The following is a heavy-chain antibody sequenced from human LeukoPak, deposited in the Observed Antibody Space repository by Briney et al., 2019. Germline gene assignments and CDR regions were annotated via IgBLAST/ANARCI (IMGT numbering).Heavy chain of an antibody. CDR1: GFTFDDYV. CDR2: ISRDSANI. V-gene: IGHV3-9*01. Sequence: GGSLRFSCAASGFTFDDYVMHGVRQAPGRGLEWVSGISRDSANIGYADSVKGRFTISRDNAKNSLYLQMNSLTTEGTALYYCARDFCTGCNYYFYGMDVWGRGTTVTVSS. J-gene: IGHJ6*02. D-gene: IGHD2-2*01. CDR3: ARDFCTGCNYYFYGMDV.